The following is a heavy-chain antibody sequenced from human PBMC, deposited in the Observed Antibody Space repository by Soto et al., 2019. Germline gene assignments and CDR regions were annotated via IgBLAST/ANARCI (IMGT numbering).Heavy chain of an antibody. V-gene: IGHV3-23*01. J-gene: IGHJ4*02. CDR2: ISASGATR. CDR3: ARVSGDFIVP. D-gene: IGHD2-8*01. CDR1: GFPFSIYS. Sequence: GGSLRLSCAASGFPFSIYSMSWVRQAPGKGLQWVSGISASGATRHYADSLRGRFTISRHNSKNTLYLQMNSLRAEDTAVYYCARVSGDFIVPWGQGTLVTVSS.